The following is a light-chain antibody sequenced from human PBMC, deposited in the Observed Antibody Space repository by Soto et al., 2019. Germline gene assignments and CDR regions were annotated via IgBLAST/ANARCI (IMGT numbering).Light chain of an antibody. CDR3: QQYGDSLLT. V-gene: IGKV3-20*01. Sequence: EIVLTQSPGTLSLSPGERATLSCRASQSVTSNYLAWYQRKPGQAPRLLIYGASSRATGIPDRFSGSGSGTDFSLTISRLEPEDRAVYYCQQYGDSLLTFGGGTRVE. CDR1: QSVTSNY. CDR2: GAS. J-gene: IGKJ4*01.